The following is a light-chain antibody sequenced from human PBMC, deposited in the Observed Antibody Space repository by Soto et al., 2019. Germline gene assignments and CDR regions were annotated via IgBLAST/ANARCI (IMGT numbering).Light chain of an antibody. Sequence: EIVMTQSPATLSVSPGERATLSCRASQSVNSNLAWYRQKPGQAPRLLISDASTRATGVPARFSGSVSGTEFTLTIISLQSEDSGIYYCQQYTFWPPLTFGGGTKVEIK. CDR1: QSVNSN. V-gene: IGKV3-15*01. CDR3: QQYTFWPPLT. CDR2: DAS. J-gene: IGKJ4*01.